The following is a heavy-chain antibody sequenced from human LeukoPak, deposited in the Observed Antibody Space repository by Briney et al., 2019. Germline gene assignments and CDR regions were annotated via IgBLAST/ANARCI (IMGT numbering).Heavy chain of an antibody. CDR3: ARDLDFWSGYGYEDYMDV. Sequence: SETLSLTCTVSGGSISSSSYYWGWIRQPPGKGLEWIGSIYYSGSTYYNPSLKSRVTISVDTSKNQFSLKLSSVTAADTAVYYCARDLDFWSGYGYEDYMDVWGKGTTVTVSS. D-gene: IGHD3-3*01. CDR1: GGSISSSSYY. CDR2: IYYSGST. V-gene: IGHV4-39*07. J-gene: IGHJ6*03.